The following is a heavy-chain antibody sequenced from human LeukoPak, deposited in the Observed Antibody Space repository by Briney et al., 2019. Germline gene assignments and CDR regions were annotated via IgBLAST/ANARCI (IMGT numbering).Heavy chain of an antibody. V-gene: IGHV3-23*01. CDR3: ARGNTYYYDSSGYYYTFPIDY. Sequence: GGSLRLSCAASGFTFSSYAMSWVRQAPGKGLEWVSAISGSGGSTYYADSVKGRFTISRDNSKNTLYLQMNSLRAEDTAVYYCARGNTYYYDSSGYYYTFPIDYWGQGTLVTVSS. CDR2: ISGSGGST. J-gene: IGHJ4*02. CDR1: GFTFSSYA. D-gene: IGHD3-22*01.